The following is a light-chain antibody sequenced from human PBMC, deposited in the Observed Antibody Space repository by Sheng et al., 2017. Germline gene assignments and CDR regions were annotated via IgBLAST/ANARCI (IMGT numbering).Light chain of an antibody. J-gene: IGKJ3*01. CDR1: QRINSY. Sequence: DIQMTQSPSSLSASVGDTVTITCRASQRINSYLNWYQHSPGKAPNLLIYGASSLESGVPSRFSGSGSGTDFTLTINNLQPEDSATYYCQQSFIAPPFTFGPGTKVHVK. CDR2: GAS. CDR3: QQSFIAPPFT. V-gene: IGKV1-39*01.